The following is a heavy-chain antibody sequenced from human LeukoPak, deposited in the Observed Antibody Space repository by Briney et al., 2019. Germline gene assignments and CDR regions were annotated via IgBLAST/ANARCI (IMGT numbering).Heavy chain of an antibody. CDR1: GFTVSSNY. V-gene: IGHV3-53*01. CDR3: ASHKADYGGKNDY. Sequence: PGGSLRLSCAASGFTVSSNYMSWVRQAPGKGLEWVSVIYSGGSTYYADSVKGRFTISRDNSKNTLYLQMNSLRAEDTAVYYCASHKADYGGKNDYWGQGTLVTVSS. CDR2: IYSGGST. D-gene: IGHD4-23*01. J-gene: IGHJ4*02.